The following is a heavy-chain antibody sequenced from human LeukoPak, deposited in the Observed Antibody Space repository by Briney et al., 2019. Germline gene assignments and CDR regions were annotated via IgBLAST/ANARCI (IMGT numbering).Heavy chain of an antibody. J-gene: IGHJ5*02. CDR2: ISAYNGNT. CDR3: ARDRGPYYDSSGYPFDP. CDR1: GYTFTSYG. D-gene: IGHD3-22*01. Sequence: ASVKVSCKASGYTFTSYGISWVQQAPGQGLEWMGWISAYNGNTNYAQKLQGRVTMTTDTSTSTAYMELRSLRSDDTAVYYCARDRGPYYDSSGYPFDPWGQGTLVTVSS. V-gene: IGHV1-18*01.